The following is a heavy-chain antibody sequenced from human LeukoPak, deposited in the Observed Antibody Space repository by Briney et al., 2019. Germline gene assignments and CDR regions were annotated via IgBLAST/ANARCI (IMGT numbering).Heavy chain of an antibody. V-gene: IGHV3-23*01. Sequence: GGSLRLSCAASGFTVSSNYMSWVRQAPGKGLEWVSAISGSGGSTYYADSVKGRFTISRDNSKNTLYLQMNSLRAEDTAVYYCRRSRADAFDIWGQGTMVTVSS. CDR1: GFTVSSNY. J-gene: IGHJ3*02. CDR3: RRSRADAFDI. CDR2: ISGSGGST.